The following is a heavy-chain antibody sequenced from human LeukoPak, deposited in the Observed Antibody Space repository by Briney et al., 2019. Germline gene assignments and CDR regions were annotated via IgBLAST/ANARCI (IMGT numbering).Heavy chain of an antibody. D-gene: IGHD2-15*01. CDR2: IYYSGST. Sequence: PSETLSLTCTVSGGSISSGDYYWSWIRQPPGKGLEWIGYIYYSGSTYYNPSLKSRVTISVDTSKNQFSLKLSFVTAADTAVYYCARGSGRPVVVNDAFDIWGQGTMLTVSS. V-gene: IGHV4-30-4*08. CDR1: GGSISSGDYY. CDR3: ARGSGRPVVVNDAFDI. J-gene: IGHJ3*02.